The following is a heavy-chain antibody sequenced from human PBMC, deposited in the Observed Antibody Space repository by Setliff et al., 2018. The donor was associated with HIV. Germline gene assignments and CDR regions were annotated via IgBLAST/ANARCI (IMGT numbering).Heavy chain of an antibody. CDR3: ASAPQYSSGWYGRAFDY. CDR2: ISYDGNNK. D-gene: IGHD6-19*01. CDR1: GFTFSSYA. J-gene: IGHJ4*02. V-gene: IGHV3-30*01. Sequence: PGGSLRLSCASSGFTFSSYAMHWVRQAPGKGLGWVSVISYDGNNKYYADSVKGRFTISRDNSKNTLYLQMNSLRAEDTAVYYSASAPQYSSGWYGRAFDYWGQGMLVTVSS.